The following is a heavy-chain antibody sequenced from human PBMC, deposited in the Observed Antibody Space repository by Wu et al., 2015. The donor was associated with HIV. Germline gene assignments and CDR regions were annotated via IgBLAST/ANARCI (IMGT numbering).Heavy chain of an antibody. CDR3: AAYYYDSSGYYWFVYFQH. CDR1: GYTLTELS. D-gene: IGHD3-22*01. V-gene: IGHV1-24*01. J-gene: IGHJ1*01. CDR2: FDPEDGET. Sequence: QVQLVQSGAEVKKPGASVKVSCKVSGYTLTELSMHWVRQAPGKGLEWMGGFDPEDGETIYAQKFQGRVTMTEDTSTDTAYMELSSLRSEDTAVYYCAAYYYDSSGYYWFVYFQHWGQGTLVTVSS.